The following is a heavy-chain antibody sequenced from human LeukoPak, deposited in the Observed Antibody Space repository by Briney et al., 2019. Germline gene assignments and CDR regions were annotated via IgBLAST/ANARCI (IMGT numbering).Heavy chain of an antibody. CDR2: INHSGST. J-gene: IGHJ4*02. D-gene: IGHD3-3*01. Sequence: SETLSLTCTVSGGSISSYYWSWIRQPPGKGLEWIGEINHSGSTNYNPSLKSRVTISVDTSKNQFSLKLSSVTAADTAVYYCASRGYYDFWSGEYYFDYWGQGTLVTVSS. CDR1: GGSISSYY. CDR3: ASRGYYDFWSGEYYFDY. V-gene: IGHV4-34*01.